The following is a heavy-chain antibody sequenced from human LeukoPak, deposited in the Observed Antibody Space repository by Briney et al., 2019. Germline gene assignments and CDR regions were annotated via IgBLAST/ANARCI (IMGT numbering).Heavy chain of an antibody. J-gene: IGHJ4*02. CDR3: ARGTRSVVVVPAASLDY. Sequence: ASVKVSCKASGYTFTGYYMHWVRQAPGQGLEWMGWINPNSGGTNYTQKFQGRVTMTRDTSISTAYMELSRLRSDDTAVYYCARGTRSVVVVPAASLDYWGQGTLVTVSS. CDR1: GYTFTGYY. V-gene: IGHV1-2*02. CDR2: INPNSGGT. D-gene: IGHD2-2*01.